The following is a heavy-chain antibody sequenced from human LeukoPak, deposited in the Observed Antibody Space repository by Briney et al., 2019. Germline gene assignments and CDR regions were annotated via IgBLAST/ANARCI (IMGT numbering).Heavy chain of an antibody. D-gene: IGHD6-13*01. CDR2: IATYNGKT. CDR1: GYTFSSYG. Sequence: GASVKLSCKASGYTFSSYGISWVRQAPGQGLEWMGWIATYNGKTKYAEKVQGRVTMTTDTSTTTAYMELRTLRSDDTAVYYCARDMVGLAADGNWFDPWGQGSLVTVSS. V-gene: IGHV1-18*01. CDR3: ARDMVGLAADGNWFDP. J-gene: IGHJ5*02.